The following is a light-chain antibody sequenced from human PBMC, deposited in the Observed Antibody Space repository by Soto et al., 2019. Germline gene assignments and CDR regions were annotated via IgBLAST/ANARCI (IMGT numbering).Light chain of an antibody. CDR1: SSDIGGYNF. V-gene: IGLV2-14*01. Sequence: QSVLTQPASVSGPPGQSITISCTGTSSDIGGYNFVSWYHQHPGKAPKLMIYEVSNRPSGVSDRFSGSKSGNTASLTISGLQAEDEADYYCSSFRSGTILFGTGTKV. CDR3: SSFRSGTIL. CDR2: EVS. J-gene: IGLJ1*01.